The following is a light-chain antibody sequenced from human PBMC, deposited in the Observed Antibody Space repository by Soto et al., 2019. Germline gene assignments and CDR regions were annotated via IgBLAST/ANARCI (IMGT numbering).Light chain of an antibody. J-gene: IGKJ4*01. CDR3: QQYNSWPLT. Sequence: EIVMTQSPATLSVSPGERATLSCRASQNIGSNLAWYQQKPGQAPRLLIYGASTRATGIPARFSGSRSGTEFTLTVSSLQSEDFAVYNCQQYNSWPLTFGGGTKLEIK. V-gene: IGKV3D-15*01. CDR1: QNIGSN. CDR2: GAS.